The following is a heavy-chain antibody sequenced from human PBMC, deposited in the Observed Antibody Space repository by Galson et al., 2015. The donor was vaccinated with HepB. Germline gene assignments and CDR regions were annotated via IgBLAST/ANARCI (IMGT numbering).Heavy chain of an antibody. CDR2: ISGSGGST. CDR3: AKDPGYSSSWYVWFDP. V-gene: IGHV3-23*01. CDR1: GFTFSSYA. D-gene: IGHD6-13*01. J-gene: IGHJ5*02. Sequence: SLRLSCAASGFTFSSYAMSWVRQAPGKGLEWVSAISGSGGSTYYADSVKGRFTISRDNSKNTLYLQMNSLRAEDTAVYYCAKDPGYSSSWYVWFDPWGQGTLVTVSS.